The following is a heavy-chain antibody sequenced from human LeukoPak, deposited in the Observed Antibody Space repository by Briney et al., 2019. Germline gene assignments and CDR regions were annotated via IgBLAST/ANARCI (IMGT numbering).Heavy chain of an antibody. J-gene: IGHJ4*02. CDR1: GGSISSYY. Sequence: SETLSLTCTVSGGSISSYYWSWIRRPPGKGLEWIGYIYYSGSTNYNPSLKSRVTISVDTSKNQFSLKLSSVTAADTAVYYCASILRLGELSSVFDYWGQGTLVTVSS. CDR2: IYYSGST. D-gene: IGHD3-16*02. CDR3: ASILRLGELSSVFDY. V-gene: IGHV4-59*01.